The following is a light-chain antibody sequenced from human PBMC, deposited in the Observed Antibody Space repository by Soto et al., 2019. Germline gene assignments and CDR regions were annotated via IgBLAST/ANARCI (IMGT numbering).Light chain of an antibody. CDR1: QSVNNY. CDR2: DAS. V-gene: IGKV3-15*01. J-gene: IGKJ1*01. CDR3: QQYDNWPRT. Sequence: EVLMTPSPATLSLSPGERATLSCRASQSVNNYLAWYQQKPGRAPRLLIYDASTRATGIPSRFSGSGSGTEFTLTISSLKSEDFAVYYCQQYDNWPRTFGQGTKVDIK.